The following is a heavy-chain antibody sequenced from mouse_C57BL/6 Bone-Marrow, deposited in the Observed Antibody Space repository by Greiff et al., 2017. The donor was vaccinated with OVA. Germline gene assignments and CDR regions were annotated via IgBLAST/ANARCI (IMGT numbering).Heavy chain of an antibody. CDR1: GFTFSSYA. D-gene: IGHD2-4*01. V-gene: IGHV5-4*01. J-gene: IGHJ4*01. CDR3: ARDYDYDYYAMDY. Sequence: EVKLVESGGGLVKPGGSLKLSCAASGFTFSSYAMSWVRQTPEKRLEWVATISDGGSYTYYPDNVKGRFTISRDNAKNNLYLQMSHLKSEDTAMYYGARDYDYDYYAMDYWGQGTSVTVSS. CDR2: ISDGGSYT.